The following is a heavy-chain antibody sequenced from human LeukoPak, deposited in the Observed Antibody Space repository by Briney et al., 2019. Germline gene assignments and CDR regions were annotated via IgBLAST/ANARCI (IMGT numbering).Heavy chain of an antibody. CDR1: GFTLSNYW. CDR2: IKQDGSEK. V-gene: IGHV3-7*01. Sequence: GGSLRLSCAASGFTLSNYWMSWVHQAPGKGLEWVANIKQDGSEKYYVDSVKGRFTISRDNAKNSLYLQMNSLRAEDTAVYYCARDRWFGESFDAFDIWGQGTMVTVSS. J-gene: IGHJ3*02. CDR3: ARDRWFGESFDAFDI. D-gene: IGHD3-10*01.